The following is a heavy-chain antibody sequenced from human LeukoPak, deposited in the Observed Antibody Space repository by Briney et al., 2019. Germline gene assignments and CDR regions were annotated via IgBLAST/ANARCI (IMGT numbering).Heavy chain of an antibody. CDR3: ARDPIGYYYGMDV. V-gene: IGHV3-30-3*01. CDR2: ISYDGSNK. D-gene: IGHD2/OR15-2a*01. CDR1: GFTFSSYA. Sequence: GRSLGLSCAASGFTFSSYAMHWVRQAPGKGLEWVAVISYDGSNKYYADSVKGRFTISRDNSKNTLYLQMNSLRAEDTAVYYCARDPIGYYYGMDVWGQGTTVTVSS. J-gene: IGHJ6*02.